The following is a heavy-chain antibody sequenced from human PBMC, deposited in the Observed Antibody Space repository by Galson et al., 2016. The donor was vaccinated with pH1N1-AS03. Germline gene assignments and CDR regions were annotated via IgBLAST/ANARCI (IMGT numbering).Heavy chain of an antibody. V-gene: IGHV3-21*01. Sequence: GFTFSSYSMNWVRQAPGKGLEWVSSISSSGNYKYYADSVKGRFTVSRGNAMNSLYLQMNSLRAEDTALYYCARSRSPDYYDSSTYRPDAFDIWGQGTMVTVSS. CDR2: ISSSGNYK. J-gene: IGHJ3*02. CDR1: GFTFSSYS. D-gene: IGHD3-22*01. CDR3: ARSRSPDYYDSSTYRPDAFDI.